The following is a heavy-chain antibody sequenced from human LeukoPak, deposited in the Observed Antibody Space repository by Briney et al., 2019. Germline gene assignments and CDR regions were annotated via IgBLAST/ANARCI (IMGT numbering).Heavy chain of an antibody. CDR1: GGSISSYY. Sequence: SETLSLTCTVSGGSISSYYWSWIRQPPGKGLEWIGYIYYSGSTNYNPSLKSRVTILVDTSKNQFSLKLSSVTAADTAVYYCARSRSSSWDDAFDIWGQGTMVTVSS. D-gene: IGHD6-13*01. CDR2: IYYSGST. CDR3: ARSRSSSWDDAFDI. V-gene: IGHV4-59*01. J-gene: IGHJ3*02.